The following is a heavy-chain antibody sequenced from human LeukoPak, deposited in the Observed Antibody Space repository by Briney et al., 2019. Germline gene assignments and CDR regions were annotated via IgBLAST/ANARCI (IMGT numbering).Heavy chain of an antibody. CDR3: ASKYRTCSSTSCYQGAFDI. J-gene: IGHJ3*02. D-gene: IGHD2-2*01. V-gene: IGHV3-33*01. CDR1: GFTFSSYG. Sequence: GGSLRLSCAASGFTFSSYGMHWVRQAPGKGLEWVAVIWYDGSNKYYADSVKGRFTISRDNSKNTLYPQMNSLRAEDTAVYYCASKYRTCSSTSCYQGAFDIWGQGTMVIVSS. CDR2: IWYDGSNK.